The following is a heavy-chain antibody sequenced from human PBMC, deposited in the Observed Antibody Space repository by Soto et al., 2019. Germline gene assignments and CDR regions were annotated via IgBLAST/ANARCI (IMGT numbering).Heavy chain of an antibody. Sequence: QVQLQQWGAGLLKPSETLSLTCAVYGGSFSGYYWSWIRQPPGKGLEWIGEINHSGSTNYNPSLKSRVTISVDTSKNQFSLKLSSVTAADTAVYYCARERYDYVWGSYRSQYYFDYWGQGTLVTVSS. V-gene: IGHV4-34*01. D-gene: IGHD3-16*02. CDR3: ARERYDYVWGSYRSQYYFDY. CDR2: INHSGST. CDR1: GGSFSGYY. J-gene: IGHJ4*02.